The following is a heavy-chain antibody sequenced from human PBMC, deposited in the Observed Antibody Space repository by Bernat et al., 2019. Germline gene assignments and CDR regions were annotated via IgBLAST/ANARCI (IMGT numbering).Heavy chain of an antibody. V-gene: IGHV3-23*01. D-gene: IGHD3-22*01. Sequence: EVQLLESGGGLVQPGGSLRLSCAASGFTFSSYAMSWVRQAPGKELEWVSAISGSGGSTYYADSVKGRFTISRDNSKNTLYLQMNSLRAEDTAVYYCANGFYDSSGFDYWGQGTLVTVSS. CDR1: GFTFSSYA. CDR3: ANGFYDSSGFDY. J-gene: IGHJ4*02. CDR2: ISGSGGST.